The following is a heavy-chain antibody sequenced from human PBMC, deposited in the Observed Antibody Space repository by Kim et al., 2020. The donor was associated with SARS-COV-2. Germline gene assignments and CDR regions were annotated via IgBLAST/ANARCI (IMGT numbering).Heavy chain of an antibody. J-gene: IGHJ5*02. CDR1: GFNFGDYN. CDR2: ISKSGSGI. Sequence: GRSLRLSCSTSGFNFGDYNMVWIRQAPGKGPEWVSHISKSGSGIYYAESVRGRFTISRDNAKSSLYLQMNSLRADDTAVYYCAREGHGFYIKWFDPWGQGTLVTVSS. CDR3: AREGHGFYIKWFDP. D-gene: IGHD3-3*01. V-gene: IGHV3-11*01.